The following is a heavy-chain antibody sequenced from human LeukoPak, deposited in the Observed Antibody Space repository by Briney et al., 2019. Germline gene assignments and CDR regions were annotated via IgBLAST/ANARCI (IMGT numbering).Heavy chain of an antibody. CDR2: ISGIGGST. V-gene: IGHV3-23*01. D-gene: IGHD1-7*01. J-gene: IGHJ4*02. CDR3: AKDRITGTTRALRLYDY. Sequence: GGSLRLSCAASGFTFSSYAMSWVRHAPGKGLEWVSAISGIGGSTYYADSVKGRFTISRDNSKNTLYLQMNSLRAEDTAVYYCAKDRITGTTRALRLYDYWGQGTLVTVSS. CDR1: GFTFSSYA.